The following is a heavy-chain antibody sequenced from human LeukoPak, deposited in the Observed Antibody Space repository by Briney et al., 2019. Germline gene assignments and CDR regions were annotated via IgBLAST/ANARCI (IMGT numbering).Heavy chain of an antibody. J-gene: IGHJ4*02. CDR3: AKDLSSSWNYFDY. Sequence: GGSLRLSCAASGFTFSCYAMNWVRQAPGKGLEWVSGISGSGGSTYYADSVKGRVTISRDNSKNTLYLQMNSLRAEDTAVYYCAKDLSSSWNYFDYWGQGTLVTVSS. D-gene: IGHD6-13*01. CDR2: ISGSGGST. CDR1: GFTFSCYA. V-gene: IGHV3-23*01.